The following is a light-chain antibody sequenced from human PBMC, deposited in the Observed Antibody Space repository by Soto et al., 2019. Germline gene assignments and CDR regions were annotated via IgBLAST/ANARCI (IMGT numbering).Light chain of an antibody. J-gene: IGKJ4*01. CDR1: QSVLYSSNNKNY. Sequence: DIVMTQSPDSLAVPLGERATINCKSSQSVLYSSNNKNYLAWYQQKPGQPPKLLIYWASTRESGVPERFSGSGSGTDFTPTISNLQAEDMAVYYCQHYYNTPLTFSGGTKVEIK. CDR2: WAS. CDR3: QHYYNTPLT. V-gene: IGKV4-1*01.